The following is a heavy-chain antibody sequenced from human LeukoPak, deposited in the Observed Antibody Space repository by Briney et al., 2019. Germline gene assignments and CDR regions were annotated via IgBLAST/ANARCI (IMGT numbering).Heavy chain of an antibody. CDR3: ATFPAYCGGDCYHDY. V-gene: IGHV1-18*01. D-gene: IGHD2-21*02. Sequence: ASVKVSCRASGSTFTKYAFSWIRQAPGQGLDWMGWISPYNGNTNYAQKLQGRVTMTTDTSTSTVYMELRSLTSDDTAVYYCATFPAYCGGDCYHDYWGQGTLVTVSS. CDR1: GSTFTKYA. CDR2: ISPYNGNT. J-gene: IGHJ4*02.